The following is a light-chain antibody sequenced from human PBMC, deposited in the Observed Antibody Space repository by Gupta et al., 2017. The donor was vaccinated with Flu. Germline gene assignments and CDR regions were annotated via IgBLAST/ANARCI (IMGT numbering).Light chain of an antibody. V-gene: IGLV2-11*01. Sequence: QSALTQPRSVSGSPGQSVTISCTGTSRDVGDYNYVSWYQHHPGKAPKLIIYDVNKCPSGVPARFSGSKSGNTASLTISGLQADDEADYFCCSYTGSYTDVFGTGTKVIVL. CDR1: SRDVGDYNY. J-gene: IGLJ1*01. CDR3: CSYTGSYTDV. CDR2: DVN.